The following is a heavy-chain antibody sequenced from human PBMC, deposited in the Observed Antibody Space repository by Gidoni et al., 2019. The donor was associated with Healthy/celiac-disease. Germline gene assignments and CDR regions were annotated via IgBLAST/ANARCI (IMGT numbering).Heavy chain of an antibody. V-gene: IGHV3-21*01. CDR2: ISSSSSYI. D-gene: IGHD4-17*01. Sequence: EVQLVESGGGLVKPGGSLRLSCAASGFTFSSYSMNWVRRAPGKGLEWVSSISSSSSYIYYADSEKGRFTISRDNAKSSLYLQMNSLRAEDTAVYYCARNRLRWPSASFDYWGQGTLVTVSS. CDR1: GFTFSSYS. J-gene: IGHJ4*02. CDR3: ARNRLRWPSASFDY.